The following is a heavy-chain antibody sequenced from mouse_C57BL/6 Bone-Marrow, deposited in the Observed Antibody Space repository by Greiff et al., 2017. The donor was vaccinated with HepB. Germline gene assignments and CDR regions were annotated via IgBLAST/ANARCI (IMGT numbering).Heavy chain of an antibody. CDR2: IDPSDSYT. CDR3: AREGEQLRLRRAWFAY. CDR1: GYTFTSYW. D-gene: IGHD3-2*02. Sequence: VQLQQPGAELVKPGASVKLSCKASGYTFTSYWMQWVKQRPGQGLEWIGEIDPSDSYTNYNQKFKGKATLTVDTSSSTAYMQLSSLTSEDSAVYYCAREGEQLRLRRAWFAYWGQGTLVTVSA. V-gene: IGHV1-50*01. J-gene: IGHJ3*01.